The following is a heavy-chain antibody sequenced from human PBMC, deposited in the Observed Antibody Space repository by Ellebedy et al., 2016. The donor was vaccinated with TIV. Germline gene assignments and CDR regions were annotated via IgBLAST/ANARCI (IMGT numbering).Heavy chain of an antibody. CDR3: ARDSVPQLERNYYYYGMDV. D-gene: IGHD6-6*01. Sequence: ASVKVSXXASGYTFTGYYMHWVRQAPGQGLEWMGWINPNSGGTNYAQKFQGRVTMTRDTSISTAYMELSRLRSDDTAVYYCARDSVPQLERNYYYYGMDVWGQGTTVTVSS. CDR1: GYTFTGYY. J-gene: IGHJ6*02. V-gene: IGHV1-2*02. CDR2: INPNSGGT.